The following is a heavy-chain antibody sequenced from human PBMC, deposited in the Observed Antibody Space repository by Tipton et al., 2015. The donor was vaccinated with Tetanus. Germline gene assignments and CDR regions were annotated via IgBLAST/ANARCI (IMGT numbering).Heavy chain of an antibody. CDR2: IDYSGNT. V-gene: IGHV4-59*01. D-gene: IGHD3-22*01. J-gene: IGHJ4*02. Sequence: TLSLTCTVSGGSMSSNYWSWIRQPPGKGPEWLGHIDYSGNTNYNSSLKGRATISLNTPKNQFSLKLTSVTAADTAVYYCARETARSGYWSSGHYFDYWGQGTLVTVSS. CDR1: GGSMSSNY. CDR3: ARETARSGYWSSGHYFDY.